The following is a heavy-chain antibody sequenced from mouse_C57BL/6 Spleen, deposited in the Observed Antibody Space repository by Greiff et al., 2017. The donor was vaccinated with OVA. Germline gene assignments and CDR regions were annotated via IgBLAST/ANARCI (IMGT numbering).Heavy chain of an antibody. V-gene: IGHV1-64*01. CDR1: GYTFTSYW. D-gene: IGHD1-1*01. Sequence: QVQLQQPGAELVKPGASVKLSCKASGYTFTSYWMHWVKQRPGQGLEWIGMIHPNSGSTNYNEKFKSKATLTVDKSSSTAYMQLSSLTSEDSAVYYCASTVVATGYCDYWGQGTTLTVSS. CDR3: ASTVVATGYCDY. J-gene: IGHJ2*01. CDR2: IHPNSGST.